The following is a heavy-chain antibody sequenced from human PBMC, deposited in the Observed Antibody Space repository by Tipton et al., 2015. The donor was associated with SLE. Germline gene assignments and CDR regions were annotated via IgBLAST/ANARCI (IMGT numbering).Heavy chain of an antibody. Sequence: TLSLTCTVYGGSFSGYYCSWIRQAPVKGLEWIGEINHSGSTNYNPSLKSRVTISLDTSKNQFSLKLSSVTAADTAVYYCARELDCGGGVCPFDYWGQGTLVTVSS. CDR1: GGSFSGYY. J-gene: IGHJ4*02. CDR3: ARELDCGGGVCPFDY. CDR2: INHSGST. V-gene: IGHV4-34*01. D-gene: IGHD2-8*02.